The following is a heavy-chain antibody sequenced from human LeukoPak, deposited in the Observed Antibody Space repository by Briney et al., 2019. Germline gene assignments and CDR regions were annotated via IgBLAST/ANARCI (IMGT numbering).Heavy chain of an antibody. CDR1: GGSISSYY. CDR3: ARLLLWFGESWYFDL. D-gene: IGHD3-10*01. CDR2: IYYSGST. V-gene: IGHV4-59*08. J-gene: IGHJ2*01. Sequence: SETLSLTCTVSGGSISSYYWSWIRQPAGKGLEWIGYIYYSGSTNYNPSLKSRVTISVDTSKNQFSLKLSSVTAADTAVYYCARLLLWFGESWYFDLWGRGTLVTVSS.